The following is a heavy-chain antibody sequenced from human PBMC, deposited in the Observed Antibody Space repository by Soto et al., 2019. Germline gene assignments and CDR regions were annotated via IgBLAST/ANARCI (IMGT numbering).Heavy chain of an antibody. CDR3: AKGGSGSYSNAFDI. CDR2: IYYSGST. D-gene: IGHD3-10*01. V-gene: IGHV4-39*01. J-gene: IGHJ3*02. CDR1: GGNIRSSSYY. Sequence: SETKSLTCTVSGGNIRSSSYYWGWIRQPPGKGLEWIGSIYYSGSTYYNPSLKSRVTISVDTSKNQFSLKLSSVTAADTAVYYCAKGGSGSYSNAFDIWGQGTMVTVSS.